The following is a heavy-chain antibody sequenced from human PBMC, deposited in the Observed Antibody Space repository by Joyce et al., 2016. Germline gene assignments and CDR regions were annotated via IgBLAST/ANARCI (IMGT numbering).Heavy chain of an antibody. V-gene: IGHV3-23*01. CDR2: ISGSGDSK. D-gene: IGHD2-2*01. CDR3: AKEEDIVVVPAASSY. J-gene: IGHJ4*02. CDR1: GFTFTSYA. Sequence: EVQLLESGGGLVQPGGSLRLSCAASGFTFTSYAMTWVRQAPGKGLEGVSGISGSGDSKHYADSVKGRFTISRDNSKNTLYLQMKSLRAEDTAVYYCAKEEDIVVVPAASSYWGQGTLVTVSS.